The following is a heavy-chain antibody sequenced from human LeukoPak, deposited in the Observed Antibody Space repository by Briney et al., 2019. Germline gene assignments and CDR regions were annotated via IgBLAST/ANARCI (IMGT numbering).Heavy chain of an antibody. CDR2: TKPDGTAE. CDR3: ARDGGLHTNFDY. D-gene: IGHD2-15*01. V-gene: IGHV3-7*01. Sequence: GGSLRLSCAASGFTFRNYWMGWVRQAPGKGLEWVANTKPDGTAEYYADSVRGRFATSRDNANNFLYLQMNSLRGEDTAVYYCARDGGLHTNFDYWGQGTLVTVSS. J-gene: IGHJ4*02. CDR1: GFTFRNYW.